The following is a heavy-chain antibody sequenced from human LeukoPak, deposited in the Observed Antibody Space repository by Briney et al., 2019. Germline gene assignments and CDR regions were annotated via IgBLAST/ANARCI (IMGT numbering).Heavy chain of an antibody. Sequence: SQTLSLTCAISGDSVSSNSAAWNWIRQSPSRGLEWLGRTYYRSKWYNDYAVSVKSRITINPDTSKNQFSLQLNSVTPEDTAVYYCARGGDYYYDSSGYLYYFDYWGQGALVTVSS. CDR2: TYYRSKWYN. D-gene: IGHD3-22*01. CDR1: GDSVSSNSAA. J-gene: IGHJ4*02. V-gene: IGHV6-1*01. CDR3: ARGGDYYYDSSGYLYYFDY.